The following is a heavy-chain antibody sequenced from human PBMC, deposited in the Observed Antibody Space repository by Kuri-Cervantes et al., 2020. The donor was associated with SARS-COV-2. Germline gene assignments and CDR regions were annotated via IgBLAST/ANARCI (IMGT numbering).Heavy chain of an antibody. D-gene: IGHD1-26*01. CDR1: GYTFTGYY. J-gene: IGHJ4*02. Sequence: ASVKVSCKASGYTFTGYYMHWVRQAPGQGLEWMGWINPNSGGTNYAQKFQGRVTMTRDTSISTAYMELSRLSSDDTAVYYCARIGYGGSYFGFDYWGQGTLVTVSS. CDR3: ARIGYGGSYFGFDY. V-gene: IGHV1-2*02. CDR2: INPNSGGT.